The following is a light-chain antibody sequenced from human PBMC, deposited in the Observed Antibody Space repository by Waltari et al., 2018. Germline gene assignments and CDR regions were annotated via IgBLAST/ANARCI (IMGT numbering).Light chain of an antibody. CDR3: LQYNGAPRT. J-gene: IGKJ1*01. CDR1: QNINNW. CDR2: KAS. V-gene: IGKV1-5*03. Sequence: DIQMSQYPSTLYATLGNRVTIPCRASQNINNWLAWHPQKPGRAHKLLIYKASSLESGVPSRFSGSGSGTEFTLTISSLQPDDFATYYCLQYNGAPRTFGQGTKVEVK.